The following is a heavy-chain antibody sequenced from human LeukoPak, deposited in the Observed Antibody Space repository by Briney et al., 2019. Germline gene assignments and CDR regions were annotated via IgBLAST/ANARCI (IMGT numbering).Heavy chain of an antibody. J-gene: IGHJ4*02. V-gene: IGHV4-34*01. CDR1: GGSFSGYY. CDR3: ASGALAAAVY. D-gene: IGHD6-13*01. Sequence: SETLSLTCAVYGGSFSGYYWSWIRQPPGKGLEWIGEINHSGSTNYNPSLKSRVTMSVDTSKNQFSLKLSSVTAADTAVYYCASGALAAAVYWGQGTLVTVSS. CDR2: INHSGST.